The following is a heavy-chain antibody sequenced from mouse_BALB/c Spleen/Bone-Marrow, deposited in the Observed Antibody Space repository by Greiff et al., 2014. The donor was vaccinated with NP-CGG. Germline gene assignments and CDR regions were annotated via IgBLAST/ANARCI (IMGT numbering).Heavy chain of an antibody. Sequence: KLVESGPGLVAPSQSLSITCTVSGFSLTTYGVHWVRQPPGKGLEWLGVIWAGGSTNYNSALMSRLSISKDNSKSQVFLKMNSLQTDDTALYYCPRYARDYGGKEPSAPFPS. CDR3: PRYARDY. CDR2: IWAGGST. V-gene: IGHV2-9*02. J-gene: IGHJ4*01. CDR1: GFSLTTYG.